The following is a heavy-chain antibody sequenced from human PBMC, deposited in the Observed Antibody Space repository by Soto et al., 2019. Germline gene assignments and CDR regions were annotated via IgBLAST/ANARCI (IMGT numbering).Heavy chain of an antibody. Sequence: QVQLVESGGGVVQPGRSLRLSCAASGFTFSSYAMHWVRQAPGKGLEWLAVIAYDGSNKYYADSVKGRFTISTDNSKNTLYLQMNSLSAEDTAVYYCARDTKGPYYDFWSGPYYFDYWGQGTLVTVSS. V-gene: IGHV3-30-3*01. CDR2: IAYDGSNK. CDR3: ARDTKGPYYDFWSGPYYFDY. J-gene: IGHJ4*02. CDR1: GFTFSSYA. D-gene: IGHD3-3*01.